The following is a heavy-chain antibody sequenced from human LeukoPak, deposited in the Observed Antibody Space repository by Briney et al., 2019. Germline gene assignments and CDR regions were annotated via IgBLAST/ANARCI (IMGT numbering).Heavy chain of an antibody. J-gene: IGHJ6*03. D-gene: IGHD1-26*01. Sequence: GGSLRLSCAASGFTFSSYAVHWVRQAPGKGLEWVAAISYDGSNKYYADSVKGRFTISRDNSKNTLYLQMNSLRAEDTAVYYCAKHSGSSNYYYMDVWGKGTTVTVSS. CDR2: ISYDGSNK. V-gene: IGHV3-30*18. CDR3: AKHSGSSNYYYMDV. CDR1: GFTFSSYA.